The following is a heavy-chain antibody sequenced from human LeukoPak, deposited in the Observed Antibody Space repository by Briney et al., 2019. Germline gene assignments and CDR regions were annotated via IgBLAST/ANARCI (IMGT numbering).Heavy chain of an antibody. D-gene: IGHD6-19*01. CDR2: INPNTGAT. Sequence: ASVKVSCKASGYTLTGYYLHWVRQAPGQGLEWMGWINPNTGATHSAQKFQGRITMTRDTSVSTAYMDLSRLRSDDTAVYYCARDRVGSGWPRPYYFEVWGQGTLVTVSS. CDR3: ARDRVGSGWPRPYYFEV. J-gene: IGHJ4*02. CDR1: GYTLTGYY. V-gene: IGHV1-2*02.